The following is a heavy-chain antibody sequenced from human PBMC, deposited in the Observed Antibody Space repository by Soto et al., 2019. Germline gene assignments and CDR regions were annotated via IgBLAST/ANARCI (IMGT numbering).Heavy chain of an antibody. V-gene: IGHV3-9*01. J-gene: IGHJ3*02. Sequence: EVQLVESGGGLVQPGRSLRLSCAASGFTFDDYAMHWVRQAPGKGLEWVSGISWNSGSIGYADSVKGRFTISRDNAKNSLYLQMNSLRAEDTVLYYCAKMAKIRAFDIWGQGTMVTVSS. CDR2: ISWNSGSI. D-gene: IGHD5-12*01. CDR3: AKMAKIRAFDI. CDR1: GFTFDDYA.